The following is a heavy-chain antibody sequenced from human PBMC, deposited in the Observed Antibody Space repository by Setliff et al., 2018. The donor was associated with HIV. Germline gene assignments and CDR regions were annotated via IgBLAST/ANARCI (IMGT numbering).Heavy chain of an antibody. Sequence: GGSLRLSCAGSGFTFSNYSMNWVRQVPGKGLQWVSYISSSGSTIYYADSVKGRFTVSRDNAKNSLYLQMNSLRAEDTAVYYCARDATRGGDMDVWAKGTTVTVSS. CDR3: ARDATRGGDMDV. J-gene: IGHJ6*03. V-gene: IGHV3-48*04. CDR2: ISSSGSTI. CDR1: GFTFSNYS. D-gene: IGHD2-15*01.